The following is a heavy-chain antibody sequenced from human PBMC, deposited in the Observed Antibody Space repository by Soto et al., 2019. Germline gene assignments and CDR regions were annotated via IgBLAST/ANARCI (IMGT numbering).Heavy chain of an antibody. CDR1: GGSFSCYY. Sequence: SETLSLTCAVYGGSFSCYYWSWIRQPPGKGLEWIGEINHSGSTNYNPSLKSRVTISVDTSKNQFSLKLSSVTAADTAVYYCARNRYGYDXWSGYYTGPYYYYGMDVWGQGTTVTVSS. J-gene: IGHJ6*01. D-gene: IGHD3-3*01. CDR3: ARNRYGYDXWSGYYTGPYYYYGMDV. V-gene: IGHV4-34*01. CDR2: INHSGST.